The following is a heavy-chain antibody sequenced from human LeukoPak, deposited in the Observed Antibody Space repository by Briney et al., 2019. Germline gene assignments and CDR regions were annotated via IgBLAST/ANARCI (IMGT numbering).Heavy chain of an antibody. Sequence: ASVKVSCKASGYTFTGYYMHWVRQAPGLGLEWMGWINPNSGGTNYAQKFQGRATMTRDTSISTAYMELSRLRSDDTAVYYCARVYSGYDANWFDPWGQGTLVTVSS. CDR1: GYTFTGYY. V-gene: IGHV1-2*02. CDR3: ARVYSGYDANWFDP. CDR2: INPNSGGT. D-gene: IGHD5-12*01. J-gene: IGHJ5*02.